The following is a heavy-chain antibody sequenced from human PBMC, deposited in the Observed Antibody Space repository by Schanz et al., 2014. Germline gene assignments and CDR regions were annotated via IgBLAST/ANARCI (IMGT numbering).Heavy chain of an antibody. CDR2: FVHPGGST. Sequence: EVQLLESGGGLVQPGGSLRLSCAASGFTFSSYAMSWVRQAPGKGLEWVSFVHPGGSTYYPDSVKGRFTISRDSSKNTLYLQMSSLRPEDTASYYCAKNQYDDVDLSSFYFDFWGQGTLVTVSS. V-gene: IGHV3-23*03. CDR1: GFTFSSYA. J-gene: IGHJ4*02. CDR3: AKNQYDDVDLSSFYFDF. D-gene: IGHD3-10*02.